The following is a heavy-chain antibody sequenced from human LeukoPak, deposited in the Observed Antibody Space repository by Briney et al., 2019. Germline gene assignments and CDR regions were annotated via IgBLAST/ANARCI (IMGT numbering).Heavy chain of an antibody. D-gene: IGHD3-22*01. J-gene: IGHJ4*02. CDR1: GGSISSGGYS. Sequence: SETLSLTCAVSGGSISSGGYSWSWIRQPPGKGLEWIGYIYHSGSTYYNPSLKSRVTISVDRSKNQFSLKLSSVTAADTAVYYCARAEKHYYDSSGYYYYFDYWGQGTLVTVSS. CDR3: ARAEKHYYDSSGYYYYFDY. V-gene: IGHV4-30-2*01. CDR2: IYHSGST.